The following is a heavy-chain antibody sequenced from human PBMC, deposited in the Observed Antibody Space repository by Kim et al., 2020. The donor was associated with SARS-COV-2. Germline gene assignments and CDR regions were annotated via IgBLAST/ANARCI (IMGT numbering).Heavy chain of an antibody. J-gene: IGHJ6*02. Sequence: TYYPGSVKGRFTISRENAKNSLYLQMNSLRAGDTAAYYCARDRWRNGMDVWGQGTTVTVSS. D-gene: IGHD3-16*02. CDR2: T. V-gene: IGHV3-13*01. CDR3: ARDRWRNGMDV.